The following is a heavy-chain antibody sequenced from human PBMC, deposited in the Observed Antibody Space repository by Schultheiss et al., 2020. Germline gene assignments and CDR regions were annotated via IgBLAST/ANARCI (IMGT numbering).Heavy chain of an antibody. CDR3: ARVFIAVAGMFSFDP. Sequence: ASLKVSCKASGYTFTSYDINWVRQATGQGLEWMGWMNPNSGNTGYAQKFQGRVTMTRNTSISTAYMELSSLRSEDTAVYYCARVFIAVAGMFSFDPWGQGTLVTVSS. CDR1: GYTFTSYD. CDR2: MNPNSGNT. J-gene: IGHJ5*02. D-gene: IGHD6-19*01. V-gene: IGHV1-8*01.